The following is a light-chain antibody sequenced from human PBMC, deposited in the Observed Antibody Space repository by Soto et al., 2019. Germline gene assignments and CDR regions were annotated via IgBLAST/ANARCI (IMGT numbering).Light chain of an antibody. CDR3: QQRSNWPIT. J-gene: IGKJ5*01. CDR2: DAS. CDR1: QSINSY. V-gene: IGKV3-11*01. Sequence: EIVLTQSPATLSLSPGERATLSCRASQSINSYFTWIQQKPGQAHRLLIFDASDRATGIPARFSGSGSGTDFTLTISSLEPEDFAVYYCQQRSNWPITFGQGKRLEIK.